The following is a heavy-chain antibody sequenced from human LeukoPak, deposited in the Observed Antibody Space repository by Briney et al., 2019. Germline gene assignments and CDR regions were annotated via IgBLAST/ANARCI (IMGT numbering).Heavy chain of an antibody. Sequence: GGSLRLSCVTSGFTFSIYWMSWVRQAPGKGLEWVSYISDSSSITYYADSVKGRFTISRDNAKNSLSLQLNSLRDEDTAVYFCAKDYYMTTVTTPGDSWGQGTVVTVSS. CDR1: GFTFSIYW. D-gene: IGHD4-17*01. J-gene: IGHJ4*02. CDR3: AKDYYMTTVTTPGDS. CDR2: ISDSSSIT. V-gene: IGHV3-48*02.